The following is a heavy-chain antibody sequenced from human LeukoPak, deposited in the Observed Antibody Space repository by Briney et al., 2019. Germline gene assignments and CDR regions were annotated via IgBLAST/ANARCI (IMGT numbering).Heavy chain of an antibody. CDR2: FYYSDST. V-gene: IGHV4-59*01. CDR1: GGSFSGYY. D-gene: IGHD6-25*01. CDR3: ARFPASAEYRHYYYMDV. J-gene: IGHJ6*03. Sequence: TSETLSLTCAVYGGSFSGYYWSWIRQPPGKGLESIAYFYYSDSTNYNPSLKSRLSVSVDTSRNQFSLKLSSVTAADTGVYYCARFPASAEYRHYYYMDVWGKGTTVTVSS.